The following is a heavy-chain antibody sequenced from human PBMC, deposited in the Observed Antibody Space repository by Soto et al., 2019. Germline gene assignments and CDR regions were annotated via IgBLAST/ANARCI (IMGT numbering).Heavy chain of an antibody. J-gene: IGHJ6*02. CDR3: ARARDTAMVYYYYYGMDV. V-gene: IGHV3-30-3*01. Sequence: QVQLVESGGGVGQPGRSLRLSCAASGFTFSSYAMHWVRQAPGKGLAWVAGISYDGSNKYYADSVKGRFTISRDNSKNTLYLQMNSLRAEDTAVYYCARARDTAMVYYYYYGMDVWGQGTTVTVSS. CDR2: ISYDGSNK. CDR1: GFTFSSYA. D-gene: IGHD5-18*01.